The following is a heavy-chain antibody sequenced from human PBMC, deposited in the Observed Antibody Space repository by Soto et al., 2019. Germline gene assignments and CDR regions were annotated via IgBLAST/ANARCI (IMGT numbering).Heavy chain of an antibody. J-gene: IGHJ6*02. CDR3: AREVEQQHKYGMDV. D-gene: IGHD6-13*01. CDR1: GFTFSNCA. CDR2: ISYDGSNT. V-gene: IGHV3-30-3*01. Sequence: QVQLVESGGGVVQPGRSLRLSCAVSGFTFSNCAMHWVRQAPGKGLEWVAVISYDGSNTYYADSMKGRFTISRDNSMNTLSLQMDSLRAEDTAVYYCAREVEQQHKYGMDVWGQGTTVTVSS.